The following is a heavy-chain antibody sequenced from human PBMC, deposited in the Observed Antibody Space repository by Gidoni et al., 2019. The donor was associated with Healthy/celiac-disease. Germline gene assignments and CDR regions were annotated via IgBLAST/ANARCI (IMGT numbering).Heavy chain of an antibody. CDR3: AKDSGALVVPAAIYYYYGMDV. Sequence: VQLLESGGGLVQPGGSLRLSCAASGFTFSRYAMVWVRQAPGKGLEWVSAISGSCGSTDYADAVKGRFTIYRDNSKNTLYLQMNSLRAEDTAVYYCAKDSGALVVPAAIYYYYGMDVWGQGTTVTVSS. CDR2: ISGSCGST. CDR1: GFTFSRYA. V-gene: IGHV3-23*01. J-gene: IGHJ6*02. D-gene: IGHD2-2*01.